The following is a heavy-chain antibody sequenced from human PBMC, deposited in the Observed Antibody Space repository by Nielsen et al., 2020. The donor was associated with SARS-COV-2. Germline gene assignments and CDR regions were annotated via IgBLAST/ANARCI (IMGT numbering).Heavy chain of an antibody. Sequence: SVKVSCKASGGTFSSYAISWVRQAPGQGLEWMGGIIPIFGTANYAQKFQGRVTITADKSTSTAYMELSSLRSEDTAVYYCTREVYAFGRIIVKDALDPWGQGTTVIVSA. V-gene: IGHV1-69*06. CDR2: IIPIFGTA. CDR3: TREVYAFGRIIVKDALDP. J-gene: IGHJ3*01. CDR1: GGTFSSYA. D-gene: IGHD3-16*02.